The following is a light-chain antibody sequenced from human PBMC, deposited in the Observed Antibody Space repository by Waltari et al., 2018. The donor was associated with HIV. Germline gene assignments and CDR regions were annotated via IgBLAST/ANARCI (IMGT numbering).Light chain of an antibody. CDR2: EVT. CDR3: SSYTSSNPLV. J-gene: IGLJ2*01. Sequence: QSALTQPASVSGSPGQSITISCTGTSSDVGGYNYVSWYQQHPGKAPKVMIYEVTNRPSGCFNRVSCSKSGNTASLTIFWLPDDDEADYYCSSYTSSNPLVFGGGTKLTVL. CDR1: SSDVGGYNY. V-gene: IGLV2-14*01.